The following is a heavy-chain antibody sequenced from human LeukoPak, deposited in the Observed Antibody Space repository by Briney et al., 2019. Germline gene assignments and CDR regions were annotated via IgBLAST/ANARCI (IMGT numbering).Heavy chain of an antibody. CDR3: ARVSVEMATIR. Sequence: PGGSLRHSCAASGFTFSSYSMNWVRQAPGKGLEWVSSISSSSSYIYYADSVKGRFTISRDNAKNSLYLQMNSLRAEDTAVYYCARVSVEMATIRWGQGTLVTVSS. J-gene: IGHJ4*02. CDR2: ISSSSSYI. D-gene: IGHD5-24*01. CDR1: GFTFSSYS. V-gene: IGHV3-21*01.